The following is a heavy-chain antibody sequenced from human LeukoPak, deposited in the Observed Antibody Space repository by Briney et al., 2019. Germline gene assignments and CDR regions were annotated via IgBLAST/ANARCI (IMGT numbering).Heavy chain of an antibody. V-gene: IGHV3-64*02. CDR2: ISSNGGST. CDR3: ARERIPSGREGEVHV. Sequence: GGSLRLSCAASGLSFSRYAMHWVRQAPGKGLEYVSAISSNGGSTYYADSVKGRFIISRDNSKNTLNLQMGSLRAEDMAVYYCARERIPSGREGEVHVWGQGTTVTVSS. J-gene: IGHJ6*02. D-gene: IGHD2-15*01. CDR1: GLSFSRYA.